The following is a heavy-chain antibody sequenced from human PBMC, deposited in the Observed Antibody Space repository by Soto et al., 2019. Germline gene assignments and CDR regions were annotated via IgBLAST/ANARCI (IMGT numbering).Heavy chain of an antibody. J-gene: IGHJ5*02. Sequence: ASVKVSCKASGYTFTGYYMHWVRQAPGQGLEWMGWINPNSGGTNYAQKFQGRVTMTRDTSISTAYMELSRLRSDDAAVYYCARYSSSWTNWFDPWGQGTLVTVSS. V-gene: IGHV1-2*02. CDR1: GYTFTGYY. D-gene: IGHD6-13*01. CDR2: INPNSGGT. CDR3: ARYSSSWTNWFDP.